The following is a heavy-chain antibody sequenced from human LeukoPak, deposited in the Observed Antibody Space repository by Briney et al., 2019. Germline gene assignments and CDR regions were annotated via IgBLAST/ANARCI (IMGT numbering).Heavy chain of an antibody. CDR3: ASDYYDSSGYYFD. D-gene: IGHD3-22*01. J-gene: IGHJ4*02. Sequence: SETLSLTCPVYGGSFSGYYGSWLRHPPRTALDGSGEINHSGSTNYNPSLKIRVTISVDTSKNQFSLKLSSVTAADTAVYYCASDYYDSSGYYFDWGQGTLVTVPS. CDR2: INHSGST. V-gene: IGHV4-34*01. CDR1: GGSFSGYY.